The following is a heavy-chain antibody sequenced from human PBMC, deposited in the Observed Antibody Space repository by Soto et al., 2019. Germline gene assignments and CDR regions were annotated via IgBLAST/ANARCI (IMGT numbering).Heavy chain of an antibody. CDR3: ATGGDSGYDFWYFDL. CDR1: GFTFSNYA. CDR2: ITGSGDKT. J-gene: IGHJ2*01. Sequence: EVELLESGGGLVQPGGSLRLSCAASGFTFSNYAMNWVRQAPGKGLEWVSSITGSGDKTYYADSVKGRFTISRDNSKNTPYLQMNSLRAEDTAVYSCATGGDSGYDFWYFDLWGRGTLVTVSS. V-gene: IGHV3-23*01. D-gene: IGHD5-12*01.